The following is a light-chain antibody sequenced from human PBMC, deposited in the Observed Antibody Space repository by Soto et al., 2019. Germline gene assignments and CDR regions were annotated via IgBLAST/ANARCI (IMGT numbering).Light chain of an antibody. V-gene: IGKV3-20*01. CDR3: PQYGSSPGT. CDR1: QTVSSSY. CDR2: GAS. J-gene: IGKJ1*01. Sequence: EIVLTQSPGTLSLSPGERATLSCRASQTVSSSYLALYQWKLGQAPRLLIYGASSRATGIPDRFSGSGSGTDFTLTISRLEPEDFAVYYCPQYGSSPGTFGQGTKVEIK.